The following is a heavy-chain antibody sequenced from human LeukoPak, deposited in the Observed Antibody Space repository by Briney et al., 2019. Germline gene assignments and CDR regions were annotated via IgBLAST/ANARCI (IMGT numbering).Heavy chain of an antibody. CDR2: ISGSGDTT. Sequence: GGSLRLSCAATGFTFSDYYINWIRQAPGKGLEWVSSISGSGDTTNYADSVKGRFTISRDNSKNTLYLQMNSLRAEDTAVYYCAKVVGGNSDYWGQGTLVTVSS. V-gene: IGHV3-23*01. J-gene: IGHJ4*02. D-gene: IGHD4-23*01. CDR3: AKVVGGNSDY. CDR1: GFTFSDYY.